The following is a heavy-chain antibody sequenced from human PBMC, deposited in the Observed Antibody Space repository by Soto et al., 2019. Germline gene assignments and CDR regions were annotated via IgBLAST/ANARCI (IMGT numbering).Heavy chain of an antibody. CDR2: ISYDGSNK. Sequence: QVQLVESGGGVVQPGRSLRLSCAASGFTFSSYAMHWVRQAPGKGLEWVAVISYDGSNKYYADSVKGRFTISRDNSKNPLNLQMNSLGAEEPAVYYCYFVLVTTRTGDPFDIWGKGPMFPAS. CDR1: GFTFSSYA. J-gene: IGHJ3*02. CDR3: YFVLVTTRTGDPFDI. V-gene: IGHV3-30-3*01. D-gene: IGHD2-15*01.